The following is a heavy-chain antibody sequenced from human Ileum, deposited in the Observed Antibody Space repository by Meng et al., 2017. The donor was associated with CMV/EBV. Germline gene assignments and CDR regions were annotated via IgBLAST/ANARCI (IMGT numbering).Heavy chain of an antibody. CDR2: IYYTVST. Sequence: SETLSLTCNASGDSISSYYWNWIRQPPGKGLEWIGYIYYTVSTNYNPSLKSRATISVDTSKNQFSLKLSSVTAADTAVYYCARGRYCSSTSCFPFDYWGQGALVTVSS. V-gene: IGHV4-59*01. J-gene: IGHJ4*02. CDR1: GDSISSYY. D-gene: IGHD2-2*01. CDR3: ARGRYCSSTSCFPFDY.